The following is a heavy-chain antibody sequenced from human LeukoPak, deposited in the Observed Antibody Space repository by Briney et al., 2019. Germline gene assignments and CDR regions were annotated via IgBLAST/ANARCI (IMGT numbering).Heavy chain of an antibody. J-gene: IGHJ4*02. D-gene: IGHD3-22*01. CDR2: ISYDGNNK. V-gene: IGHV3-30-3*01. CDR1: GFTFSSYT. CDR3: AGTYYYDSSGYYPLDY. Sequence: QPGGSLRLSCAASGFTFSSYTLHWVRQAPGMGLEWMAVISYDGNNKYYAESVKGRFTISRDNSKNTLYLQMNSLRAEDTAVYYCAGTYYYDSSGYYPLDYWGQGTLVTVSS.